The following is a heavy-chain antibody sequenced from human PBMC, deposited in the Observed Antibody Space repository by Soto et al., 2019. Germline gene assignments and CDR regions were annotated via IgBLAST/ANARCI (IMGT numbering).Heavy chain of an antibody. V-gene: IGHV1-69*06. J-gene: IGHJ5*02. CDR2: IIPMSGRT. CDR1: GGTFSTYA. Sequence: QIQLVQSGAEVKKPGSSVKVSCKASGGTFSTYAISWVRQAPGQGREWMGGIIPMSGRTTYAQKFQDRVTITADKSTTTAYMELSSLRSEDTAVSDCALGSDYLFDPWGRGTLVTVSS. CDR3: ALGSDYLFDP. D-gene: IGHD4-17*01.